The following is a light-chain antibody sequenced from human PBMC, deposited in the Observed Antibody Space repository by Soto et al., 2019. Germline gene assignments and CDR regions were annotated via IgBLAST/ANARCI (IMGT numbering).Light chain of an antibody. CDR2: EVS. CDR1: SSDVGDYNY. Sequence: QSALTQPASVSGSPGQSITISCTGTSSDVGDYNYVSWYQQHPGKAPKLMIYEVSNRPSGVSNRFSGSKSGNTASLTISGLQAEDEADYYCRSYTSSSTRVFGGGTKLTVL. J-gene: IGLJ3*02. V-gene: IGLV2-14*01. CDR3: RSYTSSSTRV.